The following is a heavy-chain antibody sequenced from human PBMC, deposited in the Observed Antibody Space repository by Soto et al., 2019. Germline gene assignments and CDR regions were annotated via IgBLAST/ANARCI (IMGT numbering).Heavy chain of an antibody. V-gene: IGHV3-30-3*01. Sequence: PGGSLRLSCAASGFSFGYYAMYWLREAGGKGLEWLEVRSYGGSNKSYADAVKGRFTITRYNTKNTQNLQLSSLRAKDTAVYYYAKGVAAPDSTYYYAIDVWGQGTTVTVSS. CDR3: AKGVAAPDSTYYYAIDV. J-gene: IGHJ6*02. CDR2: RSYGGSNK. D-gene: IGHD6-13*01. CDR1: GFSFGYYA.